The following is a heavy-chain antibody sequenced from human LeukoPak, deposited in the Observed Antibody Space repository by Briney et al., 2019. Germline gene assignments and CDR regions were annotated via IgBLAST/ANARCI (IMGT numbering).Heavy chain of an antibody. J-gene: IGHJ4*02. CDR3: AKDRYSGSGAYSFGAFDY. CDR2: ISGSGGAP. V-gene: IGHV3-23*01. Sequence: GESLKISCKGSGYSFSSYAMSWVRQAPGKGLEWISAISGSGGAPAYADSVKGRFTISRDNSKNTPYLQMSSLRAEDTAVFYCAKDRYSGSGAYSFGAFDYWGQGTLVTVSS. CDR1: GYSFSSYA. D-gene: IGHD3-10*01.